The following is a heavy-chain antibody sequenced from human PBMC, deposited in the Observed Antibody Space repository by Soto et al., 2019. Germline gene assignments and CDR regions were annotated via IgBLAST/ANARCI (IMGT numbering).Heavy chain of an antibody. CDR2: ISSSSSTI. V-gene: IGHV3-48*01. CDR1: GFTFSSYS. Sequence: GGSLRLSCASSGFTFSSYSMNWVRQAPGKGLEWVSYISSSSSTIYYADSVKGRFTISRDNAKSSLYLQMNSLRAEDTAVYYATRSAYMDVWGKGTTVTVSS. CDR3: TRSAYMDV. J-gene: IGHJ6*03. D-gene: IGHD2-2*01.